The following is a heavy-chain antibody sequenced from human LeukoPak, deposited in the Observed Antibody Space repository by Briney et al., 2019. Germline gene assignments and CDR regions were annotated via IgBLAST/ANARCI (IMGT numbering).Heavy chain of an antibody. CDR1: VFTYSSYA. J-gene: IGHJ4*02. CDR3: AKSGRVFDTSGYYWFPN. CDR2: ISGRGANT. Sequence: PGGSLRLSCATSVFTYSSYAMSWVRQAPGKGLEWVSSISGRGANTHYADSVKGRFTISGDYSKNTLNLQMNSLRAEDTAVYYCAKSGRVFDTSGYYWFPNWGQRILVTVSS. D-gene: IGHD3-22*01. V-gene: IGHV3-23*01.